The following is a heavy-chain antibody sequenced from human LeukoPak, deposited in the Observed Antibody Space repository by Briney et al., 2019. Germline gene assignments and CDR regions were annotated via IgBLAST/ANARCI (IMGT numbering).Heavy chain of an antibody. V-gene: IGHV1-18*01. CDR1: GYTFTSYG. J-gene: IGHJ4*02. CDR3: ARNALEQQLVSHFDY. Sequence: ASVKVSCKASGYTFTSYGISWVRQAPGQGLEWMGWISAYNGNTNYAQKLQGRVTMTTDTSTSTAYMELRSLRSEDTAVYYCARNALEQQLVSHFDYWGQGTLVTVSS. CDR2: ISAYNGNT. D-gene: IGHD6-13*01.